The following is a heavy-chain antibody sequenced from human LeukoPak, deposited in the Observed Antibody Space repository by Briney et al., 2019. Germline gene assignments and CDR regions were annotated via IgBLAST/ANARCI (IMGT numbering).Heavy chain of an antibody. CDR2: ISSNGGST. D-gene: IGHD1-26*01. CDR3: AREISGSYYDYFDY. Sequence: PGGSLRLSCAASGFTFSSYAMHWVRQAPGKGLEYVSAISSNGGSTYYANSVKGRFTISRDNSKNTLYLQMGSLRAEDMAVYYCAREISGSYYDYFDYWGQGALVTVSS. V-gene: IGHV3-64*01. CDR1: GFTFSSYA. J-gene: IGHJ4*02.